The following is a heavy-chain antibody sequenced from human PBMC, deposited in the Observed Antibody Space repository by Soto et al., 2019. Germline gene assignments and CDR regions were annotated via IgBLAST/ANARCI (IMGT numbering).Heavy chain of an antibody. CDR2: ISAYNGNT. Sequence: ASVKVSCKASGYTFTSYGISWVRQAPGQGLEWMGWISAYNGNTNYAQKLQGRVTMTTDTSTSTAYMELRSLRSDDTAVYYCARGHVDTAMVLNPGLFDYWGQGTLVTVS. D-gene: IGHD5-18*01. CDR3: ARGHVDTAMVLNPGLFDY. CDR1: GYTFTSYG. V-gene: IGHV1-18*01. J-gene: IGHJ4*02.